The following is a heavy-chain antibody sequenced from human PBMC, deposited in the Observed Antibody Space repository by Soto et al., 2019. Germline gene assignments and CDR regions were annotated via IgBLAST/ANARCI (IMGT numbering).Heavy chain of an antibody. D-gene: IGHD6-19*01. J-gene: IGHJ4*02. CDR2: IRSSSSNI. Sequence: GGSLRLSCAASGFTFSSYSMNWVRQAPGEGLEWVAYIRSSSSNIYYADSVKGRFTISRDNSKNTLYLQMNSLRAEDTAVYYCARDPVAGVDYWGQGTLVTVSS. CDR1: GFTFSSYS. V-gene: IGHV3-48*01. CDR3: ARDPVAGVDY.